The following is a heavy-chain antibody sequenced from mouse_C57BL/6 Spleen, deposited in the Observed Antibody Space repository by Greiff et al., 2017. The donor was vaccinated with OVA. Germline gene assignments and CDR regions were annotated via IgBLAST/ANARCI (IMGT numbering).Heavy chain of an antibody. V-gene: IGHV1-50*01. J-gene: IGHJ4*01. CDR3: ARSVTGTGYYAMDY. Sequence: QVQLQQSGAELVKPGASVKLSCKASGYTFTSYWMQWVKQRPGQGLEWIGEIDPSDSYTNYNQKFKGKATLTVDTSSSTAYMQLSSLTSEDSAVYYCARSVTGTGYYAMDYWGQGTSVTVSS. D-gene: IGHD4-1*01. CDR1: GYTFTSYW. CDR2: IDPSDSYT.